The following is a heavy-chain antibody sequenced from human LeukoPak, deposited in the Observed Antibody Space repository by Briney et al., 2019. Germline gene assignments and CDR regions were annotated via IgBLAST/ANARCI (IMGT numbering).Heavy chain of an antibody. CDR2: INTDGSST. Sequence: PGGSLRLSCAASGFTFSANRMHWVRQAPGKGLVWVSRINTDGSSTAYADSVKGRFTISRDNAKNTLYLQMNSLRAEDTAVYYCARDGGYTYGYFDYWGQGTLVTVSS. CDR3: ARDGGYTYGYFDY. J-gene: IGHJ4*02. CDR1: GFTFSANR. V-gene: IGHV3-74*01. D-gene: IGHD5-18*01.